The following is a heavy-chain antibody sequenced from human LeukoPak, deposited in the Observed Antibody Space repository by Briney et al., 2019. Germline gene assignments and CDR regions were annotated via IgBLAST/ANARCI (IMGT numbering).Heavy chain of an antibody. J-gene: IGHJ4*02. CDR2: ISYDGRSK. CDR1: GFTFGSYA. D-gene: IGHD4-17*01. CDR3: VRDTVTTAYYFDY. V-gene: IGHV3-30*04. Sequence: PGRSRRLSCAASGFTFGSYALHWVRQAPGKGLEWVAIISYDGRSKYYADSVKGRFTISRDDSKNTVCLQMNSLRPEDTAVYYCVRDTVTTAYYFDYWGQGTLVTVSS.